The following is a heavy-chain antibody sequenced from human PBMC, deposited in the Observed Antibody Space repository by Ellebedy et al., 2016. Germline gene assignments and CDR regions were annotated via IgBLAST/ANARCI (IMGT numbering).Heavy chain of an antibody. CDR3: ARHTYSSSPGGFDY. J-gene: IGHJ4*02. V-gene: IGHV4-59*01. Sequence: SETLSLTCTVSGGSISSYYWSWIRQPPGKGLEWIGYIYYSGSTNYNPSLKSRVTISVDTSKNQFSLKLSSVTAADTAVYYCARHTYSSSPGGFDYWGQGTLVTVSS. CDR1: GGSISSYY. D-gene: IGHD6-6*01. CDR2: IYYSGST.